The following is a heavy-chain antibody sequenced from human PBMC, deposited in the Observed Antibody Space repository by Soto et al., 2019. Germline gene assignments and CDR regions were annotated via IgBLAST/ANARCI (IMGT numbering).Heavy chain of an antibody. CDR3: ARVLGGSYYYFDY. V-gene: IGHV3-21*01. J-gene: IGHJ4*02. Sequence: GSLRLSCAASGFTFSSYSMNWVRQAPGKGLEWVSSISSSSSDIYYADSVKGRFTISRDNAKNSLFLQMNSLRAEDTAVYYCARVLGGSYYYFDYWGQGTLVTVSS. CDR1: GFTFSSYS. CDR2: ISSSSSDI. D-gene: IGHD1-26*01.